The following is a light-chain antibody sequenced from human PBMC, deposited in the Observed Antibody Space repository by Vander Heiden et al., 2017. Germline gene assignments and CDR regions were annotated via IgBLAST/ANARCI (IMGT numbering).Light chain of an antibody. CDR1: QDISNY. CDR3: QQDDNLPPLT. V-gene: IGKV1-33*01. J-gene: IGKJ4*01. Sequence: DIQMTQSPSSLSASVGDRVTITCQASQDISNYLNWYQQKPGKAPKLLIYDASNLETGVPSRFSGSGSGTDFTFTISILQPEDIATYYCQQDDNLPPLTFGGGTKVEIK. CDR2: DAS.